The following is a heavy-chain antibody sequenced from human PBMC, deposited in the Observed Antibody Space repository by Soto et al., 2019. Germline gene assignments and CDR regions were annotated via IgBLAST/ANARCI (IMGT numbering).Heavy chain of an antibody. CDR3: ANEYYDSSGYHH. J-gene: IGHJ4*02. CDR2: ISGSGGTT. V-gene: IGHV3-23*01. Sequence: PGGSLRLSCAASGFTFSGYAMSWVRQAPGKGLEWVSAISGSGGTTYYADSVKGRFTISRDNSKNTLYLQMNSLRAEDTAVYYCANEYYDSSGYHHWGQGTLVTVSS. CDR1: GFTFSGYA. D-gene: IGHD3-22*01.